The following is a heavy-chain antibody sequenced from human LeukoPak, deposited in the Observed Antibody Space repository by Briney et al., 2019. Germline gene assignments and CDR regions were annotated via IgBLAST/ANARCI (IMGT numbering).Heavy chain of an antibody. V-gene: IGHV3-48*04. CDR2: ISLSSSSI. J-gene: IGHJ4*02. CDR3: ARENSGYPRGDFDY. CDR1: GFTFSHYG. Sequence: PGGSLRLSCAASGFTFSHYGMHWVRQAPGKGLEWVSYISLSSSSIYYADSLKGRFTISRDNAKNSLYLQMNSLRAEDTAVYYCARENSGYPRGDFDYWGRGTLVTVSS. D-gene: IGHD5-12*01.